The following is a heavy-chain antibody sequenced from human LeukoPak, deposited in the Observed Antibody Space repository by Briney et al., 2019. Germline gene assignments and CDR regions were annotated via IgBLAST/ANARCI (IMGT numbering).Heavy chain of an antibody. Sequence: ASVKVSCKASGFTFTSSAVQWVRQARGQRLEWIGWIVVGSGNTNYAQKFQERVTITRDMSTSTAYMELSSLRSEDTAVYYCAAAPYDFWSGYSWFDPWGQGTLVTVSS. D-gene: IGHD3-3*01. CDR3: AAAPYDFWSGYSWFDP. J-gene: IGHJ5*02. V-gene: IGHV1-58*01. CDR2: IVVGSGNT. CDR1: GFTFTSSA.